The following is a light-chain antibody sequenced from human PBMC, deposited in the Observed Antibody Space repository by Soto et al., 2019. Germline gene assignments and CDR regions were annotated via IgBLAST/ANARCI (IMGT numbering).Light chain of an antibody. CDR2: GAS. J-gene: IGKJ1*01. CDR3: QQYGSSPRT. Sequence: EIVLTQSPGTLSLSPGERATLSCRASQSVSSSYLAWYQQKPDQAPRLLIYGASSRATGIPDRFSGSGSGTDFTLTISRLETEDFAVYYCQQYGSSPRTFGQGTKV. CDR1: QSVSSSY. V-gene: IGKV3-20*01.